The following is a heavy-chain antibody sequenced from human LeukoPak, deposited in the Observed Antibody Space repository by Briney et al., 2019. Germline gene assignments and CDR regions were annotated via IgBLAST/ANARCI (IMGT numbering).Heavy chain of an antibody. J-gene: IGHJ4*02. CDR2: INHSGST. D-gene: IGHD3-10*01. V-gene: IGHV4-34*01. CDR3: AGNLGSR. Sequence: SETLSLTCAVYGGSFSGYYWSWIRQPPGKGLEWIGEINHSGSTNYNPSLKSRVTISVDTSKNQFSLKLSSVTAADTAVYYCAGNLGSRWGQGTLVTVSS. CDR1: GGSFSGYY.